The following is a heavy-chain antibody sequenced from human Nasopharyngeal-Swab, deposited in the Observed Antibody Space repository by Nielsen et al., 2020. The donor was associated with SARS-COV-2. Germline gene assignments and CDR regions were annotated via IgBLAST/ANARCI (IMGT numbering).Heavy chain of an antibody. CDR2: INHSGST. J-gene: IGHJ5*02. CDR3: ARDRFSSGKDP. Sequence: WIRQSPGKGLEWIGEINHSGSTNYNPSLKSRVTISVDTSKNQFSLKLSSVTAADTAVYYCARDRFSSGKDPWGQGTLVTVSS. V-gene: IGHV4-34*01. D-gene: IGHD3-22*01.